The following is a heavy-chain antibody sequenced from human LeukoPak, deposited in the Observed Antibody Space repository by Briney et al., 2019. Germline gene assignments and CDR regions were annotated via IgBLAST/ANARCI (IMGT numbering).Heavy chain of an antibody. CDR2: INQDGNKK. CDR1: GFTFSNYW. D-gene: IGHD4/OR15-4a*01. CDR3: ATGDYGVHGDY. V-gene: IGHV3-7*03. Sequence: GGSLRLSCAASGFTFSNYWMTWVRQAPGKGLEWVAHINQDGNKKYYVDSVKGRFTIFRDNAKNSLYLQMNSLRAKDTAVYYCATGDYGVHGDYWGQGILVTVSS. J-gene: IGHJ4*02.